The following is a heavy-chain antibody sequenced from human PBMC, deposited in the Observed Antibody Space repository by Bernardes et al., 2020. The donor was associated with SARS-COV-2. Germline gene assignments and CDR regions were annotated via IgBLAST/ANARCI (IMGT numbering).Heavy chain of an antibody. Sequence: SETLSLTCVVSGGSIIINNWWSWVRQPPGKGLEWIGEIYHSGSTNYNPSLKSRVTISVDKSKNLFSLKLSSVTAADTAMYYCARIRAHSSGSYAGDYWGQGTLVTVSS. CDR1: GGSIIINNW. CDR3: ARIRAHSSGSYAGDY. J-gene: IGHJ4*02. D-gene: IGHD6-19*01. V-gene: IGHV4-4*02. CDR2: IYHSGST.